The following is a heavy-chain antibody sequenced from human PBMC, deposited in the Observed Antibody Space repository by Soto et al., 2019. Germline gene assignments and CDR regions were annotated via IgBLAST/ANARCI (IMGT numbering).Heavy chain of an antibody. Sequence: SETLSLTCAVSGGSVSSGGSYWSWIRQHPGQGLEWIGYISYSGSTYYNPSLKSRVAISVDTSNNQFSLELNSMTAADTAMYFCAKGGYYRSGSWLVAPWVQGTLVTVSS. V-gene: IGHV4-31*11. D-gene: IGHD3-10*01. CDR3: AKGGYYRSGSWLVAP. CDR1: GGSVSSGGSY. CDR2: ISYSGST. J-gene: IGHJ5*02.